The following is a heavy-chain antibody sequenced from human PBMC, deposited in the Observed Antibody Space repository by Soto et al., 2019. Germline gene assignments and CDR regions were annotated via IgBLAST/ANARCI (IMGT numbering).Heavy chain of an antibody. Sequence: GGSLRLSCAASGFTFSSYAMSWVRQAPGKGLEWVSAISGSGGSTYYADSVKGRFTISRDNSKNTLYLQMNSLRAEDTAVYYCAKDQGDFWSGYYGHNSFDPWGQGTLVTVSS. CDR3: AKDQGDFWSGYYGHNSFDP. J-gene: IGHJ5*02. CDR1: GFTFSSYA. CDR2: ISGSGGST. V-gene: IGHV3-23*01. D-gene: IGHD3-3*01.